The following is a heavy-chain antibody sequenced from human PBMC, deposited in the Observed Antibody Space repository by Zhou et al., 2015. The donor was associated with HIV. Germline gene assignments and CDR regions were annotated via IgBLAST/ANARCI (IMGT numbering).Heavy chain of an antibody. Sequence: QVHLVQSGAEVKKPGSSVKVSCKASGGTFSSYGITWVRQAPGQRLEWMGAIIPIFGTANYAQKFQGRVTITADESTTTAYMELSSLKLDDTAVYYCARSLNYLYYFPSWGQGTLVTVSS. CDR2: IIPIFGTA. CDR3: ARSLNYLYYFPS. V-gene: IGHV1-69*01. D-gene: IGHD5-24*01. J-gene: IGHJ4*02. CDR1: GGTFSSYG.